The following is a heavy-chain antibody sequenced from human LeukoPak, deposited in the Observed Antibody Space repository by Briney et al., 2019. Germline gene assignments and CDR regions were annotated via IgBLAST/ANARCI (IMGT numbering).Heavy chain of an antibody. CDR1: GFTFSNYG. V-gene: IGHV3-30*18. Sequence: PGGSLRLSCAASGFTFSNYGIHWVRQAPGRGLEWVAVISYDGNKKYYADSVKGRFTISRDNSKNTLYLQMNTLRAEDTAVYYCAKPPDWYCGSPSCHFAAPFDYWGQGTLVTVSS. J-gene: IGHJ4*02. D-gene: IGHD2-2*01. CDR2: ISYDGNKK. CDR3: AKPPDWYCGSPSCHFAAPFDY.